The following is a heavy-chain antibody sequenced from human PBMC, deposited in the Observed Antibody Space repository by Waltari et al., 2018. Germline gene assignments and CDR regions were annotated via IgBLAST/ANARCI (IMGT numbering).Heavy chain of an antibody. Sequence: QVQLQESGPGLVKPSETLSLTCAVSGYSISSGYYWGWIRQPPGKGLEWIVSIYHSGSTYYNPSLKSRVTISVDTSKNQFSLKLSSVTAADTAVYYCASSDLWFREVGRPYWGQGTLVTVSS. CDR2: IYHSGST. CDR1: GYSISSGYY. CDR3: ASSDLWFREVGRPY. V-gene: IGHV4-38-2*01. J-gene: IGHJ4*02. D-gene: IGHD3-10*01.